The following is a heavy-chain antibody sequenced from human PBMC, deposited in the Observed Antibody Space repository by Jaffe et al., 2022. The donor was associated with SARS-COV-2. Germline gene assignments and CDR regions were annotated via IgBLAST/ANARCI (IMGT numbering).Heavy chain of an antibody. V-gene: IGHV3-30-3*01. J-gene: IGHJ4*02. D-gene: IGHD3-22*01. CDR3: ARDSYDSSGYYIY. CDR1: GFTFSSYA. CDR2: ISYDGSNK. Sequence: QVQLVESGGGVVQPGRSLRLSCAASGFTFSSYAMHWVRQAPGKGLEWVAVISYDGSNKYYADSVKGRFTISRDNSKNTLYLQMNSLRAEDTAVYYCARDSYDSSGYYIYWGQGTLVTVSS.